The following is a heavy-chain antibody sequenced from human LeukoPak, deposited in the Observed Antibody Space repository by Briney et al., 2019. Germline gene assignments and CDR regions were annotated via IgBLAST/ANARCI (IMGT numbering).Heavy chain of an antibody. CDR2: IYSGGST. CDR3: ARGVGAYYFDY. J-gene: IGHJ4*02. Sequence: GGSLRLSCAASGCTVSSNYMSWVRQAPGKGLEWVSVIYSGGSTYYADSVKGRFTISRDNSKNTLYLQMNSLRAEDTAVYYCARGVGAYYFDYWGQGTLVTVSS. V-gene: IGHV3-53*01. CDR1: GCTVSSNY. D-gene: IGHD1-26*01.